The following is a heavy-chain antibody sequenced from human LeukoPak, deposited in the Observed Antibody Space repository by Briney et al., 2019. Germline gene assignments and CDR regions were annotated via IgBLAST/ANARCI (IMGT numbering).Heavy chain of an antibody. V-gene: IGHV4-39*01. Sequence: SETLSLTCTVSGGSISSSSYYWGWIRQPPGKGLEWIGSIYYSGSTYYNPSLKSRVTISVDTSKNQFSLKLSSVTAADTAVYYCARAEGDYYDSSGSLYAFDIWGQGTMVTVS. D-gene: IGHD3-22*01. CDR3: ARAEGDYYDSSGSLYAFDI. J-gene: IGHJ3*02. CDR2: IYYSGST. CDR1: GGSISSSSYY.